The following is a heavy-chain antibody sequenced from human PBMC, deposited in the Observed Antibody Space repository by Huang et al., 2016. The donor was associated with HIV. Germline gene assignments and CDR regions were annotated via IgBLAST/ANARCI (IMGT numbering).Heavy chain of an antibody. CDR1: GGTFSSYA. Sequence: QVQLVQSGAEVKKPGSSVKVSCKASGGTFSSYAISWVRQAPGQGLEGMGGIMPILGTANYAQKFQGRVTITADESTSTAYMELSSLRSEDTAVYYCARVESRRYYDSSGYYYWGQGTLVTVSS. CDR3: ARVESRRYYDSSGYYY. D-gene: IGHD3-22*01. J-gene: IGHJ4*02. V-gene: IGHV1-69*01. CDR2: IMPILGTA.